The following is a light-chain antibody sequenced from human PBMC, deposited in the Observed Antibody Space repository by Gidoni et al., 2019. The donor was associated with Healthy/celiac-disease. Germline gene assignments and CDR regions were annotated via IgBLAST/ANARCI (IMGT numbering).Light chain of an antibody. Sequence: QSALTQPASVSGSPGQSITISCTGTSSDVGGYNYVSWYQQHPGKAPKLMISEVSNRPAGVSNRFSGYKSGNTASLTRSGLQAEDEADYYCSSYTSSRTLVFGGGTKLTVL. CDR1: SSDVGGYNY. CDR3: SSYTSSRTLV. V-gene: IGLV2-14*01. CDR2: EVS. J-gene: IGLJ2*01.